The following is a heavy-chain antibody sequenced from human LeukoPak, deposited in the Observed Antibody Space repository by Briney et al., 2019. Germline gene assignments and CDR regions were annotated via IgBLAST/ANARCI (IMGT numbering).Heavy chain of an antibody. CDR1: GGTFSSYA. J-gene: IGHJ6*02. CDR2: IIPILGIA. D-gene: IGHD3-9*01. CDR3: AKTRGDYDILTGYRPYYYYYGMDV. Sequence: SEKVSCKASGGTFSSYAISWVRQAPGQGLEWMGRIIPILGIANYAQKFQGRVTITADKSTSTAYMELSSLRSEDTAVYYCAKTRGDYDILTGYRPYYYYYGMDVWGQGTTVTVSS. V-gene: IGHV1-69*04.